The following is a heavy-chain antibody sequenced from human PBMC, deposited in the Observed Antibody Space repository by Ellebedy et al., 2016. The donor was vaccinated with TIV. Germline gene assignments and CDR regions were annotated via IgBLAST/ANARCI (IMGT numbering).Heavy chain of an antibody. V-gene: IGHV4-39*01. CDR3: ARITMIVVGGEAFDI. Sequence: MPSETLSLTCTVSGGSISSSSYYWGWIRQPPGKGLGWIGSIYYSGSTYYNPSLKSRVTISVDTSKNQFSLKLSSVTAADTAVYYCARITMIVVGGEAFDIWGQGTMVTVSS. CDR2: IYYSGST. D-gene: IGHD3-22*01. J-gene: IGHJ3*02. CDR1: GGSISSSSYY.